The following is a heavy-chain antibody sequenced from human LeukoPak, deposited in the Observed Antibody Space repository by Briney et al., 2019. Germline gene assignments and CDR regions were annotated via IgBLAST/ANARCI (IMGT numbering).Heavy chain of an antibody. J-gene: IGHJ4*02. V-gene: IGHV3-23*01. Sequence: GGSLRLSCAASGFTFSTYAMSWVRQAPGQGLEWVSGISGSGGGTYYADSVRGRFTISRDNSKNTLYLQMNSLRAEDTAVYYCARGGGGRYYDSSGSGFDYWGQGTLVTVSS. D-gene: IGHD3-22*01. CDR1: GFTFSTYA. CDR2: ISGSGGGT. CDR3: ARGGGGRYYDSSGSGFDY.